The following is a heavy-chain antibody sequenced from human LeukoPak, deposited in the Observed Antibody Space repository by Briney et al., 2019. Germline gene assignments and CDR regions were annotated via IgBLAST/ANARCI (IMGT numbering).Heavy chain of an antibody. CDR3: AKVVELATLTGDSYTYSYHMDV. CDR2: IYPGDSDT. CDR1: GYSFSSCW. D-gene: IGHD5-24*01. J-gene: IGHJ6*03. Sequence: GESLKISCKGSGYSFSSCWIGWVRQMPGKGLEWMGVIYPGDSDTRYSPSFQGQVTISADKYISSAYLQWSSLKASDTAMYYCAKVVELATLTGDSYTYSYHMDVWGKGTAVTVSS. V-gene: IGHV5-51*01.